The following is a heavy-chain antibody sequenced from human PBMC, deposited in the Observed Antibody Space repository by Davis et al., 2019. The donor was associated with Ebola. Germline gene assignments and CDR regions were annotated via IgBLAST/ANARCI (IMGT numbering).Heavy chain of an antibody. CDR1: GGSISSSSYY. J-gene: IGHJ5*02. Sequence: MPSETLSLTCTVSGGSISSSSYYWGWIRQPPGKGLEWIGSIYYSGSTYYNPSLKSRVTISVDTSKNQFSLKLSSVTAEDTAVYYCARDRADFDWLLFNWFDPWGQGTLVTVSS. CDR3: ARDRADFDWLLFNWFDP. V-gene: IGHV4-39*02. D-gene: IGHD3-9*01. CDR2: IYYSGST.